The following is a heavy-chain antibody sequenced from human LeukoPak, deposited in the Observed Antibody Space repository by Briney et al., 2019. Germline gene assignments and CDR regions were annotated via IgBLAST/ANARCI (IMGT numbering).Heavy chain of an antibody. V-gene: IGHV3-74*01. Sequence: TGGSLRLSCAASGFTFKNYWMHWVRQAPGKGPVWVSRINDDGSGTSYADSVKGRFTISRDDAKSTLYLQMNSLRAEDTAVYYCASQLNCGGDCYYFDYWGQGTLVTVSS. CDR1: GFTFKNYW. J-gene: IGHJ4*02. D-gene: IGHD2-21*01. CDR2: INDDGSGT. CDR3: ASQLNCGGDCYYFDY.